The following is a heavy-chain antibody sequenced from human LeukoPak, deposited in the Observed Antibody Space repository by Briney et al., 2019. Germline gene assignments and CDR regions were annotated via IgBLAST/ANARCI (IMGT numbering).Heavy chain of an antibody. CDR1: GYTFTDHY. D-gene: IGHD3-22*01. Sequence: ASVKVSCKASGYTFTDHYMHWVRQAPGQGLERMGWINPNSGGTNYAQKFQGRVTMTRDTSISTAYMELSRLRSDDTAVYHCARVGWAGTGYDSSAYVNWYFDLWGRGTLVTVSS. CDR2: INPNSGGT. V-gene: IGHV1-2*02. CDR3: ARVGWAGTGYDSSAYVNWYFDL. J-gene: IGHJ2*01.